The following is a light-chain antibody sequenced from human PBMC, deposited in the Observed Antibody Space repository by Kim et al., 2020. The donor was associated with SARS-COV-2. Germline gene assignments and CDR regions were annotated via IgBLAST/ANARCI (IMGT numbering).Light chain of an antibody. Sequence: QLVLTQSPSASASLGASVKLTCTLSSGHSSYAIAWHQQQPEKGPRYLMKLNSDGSHSKGDGIPDRFSGSSSGAERYLTISSLQSEDEADYYCQTWGTGIWLFGGGTHL. J-gene: IGLJ3*02. CDR2: LNSDGSH. CDR3: QTWGTGIWL. V-gene: IGLV4-69*01. CDR1: SGHSSYA.